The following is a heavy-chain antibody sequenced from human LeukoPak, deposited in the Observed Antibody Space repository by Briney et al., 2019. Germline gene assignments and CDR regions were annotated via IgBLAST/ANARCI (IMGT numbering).Heavy chain of an antibody. CDR2: INHNGRT. CDR1: GGSISSYY. V-gene: IGHV4-34*01. D-gene: IGHD3-10*01. CDR3: ARVRAEVRGVINDLDY. J-gene: IGHJ4*02. Sequence: PSETLSLTCTVSGGSISSYYWSWIRQPPGKGLEWIGEINHNGRTNYNPSLKSRVTISVDASKNLLSLKLSSVTAADTAVYYCARVRAEVRGVINDLDYWAQGILVTVSS.